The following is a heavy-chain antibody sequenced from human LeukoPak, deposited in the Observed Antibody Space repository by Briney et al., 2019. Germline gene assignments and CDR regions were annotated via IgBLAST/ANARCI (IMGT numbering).Heavy chain of an antibody. CDR1: GGTFSSYA. CDR2: IIPIFGTA. CDR3: ARDGTEYQLLSNWFDP. J-gene: IGHJ5*02. Sequence: GASVKVSCKASGGTFSSYAISWVRQAPGQGLEWMGGIIPIFGTANYAQKFQGRVTITADESTSTAYMELSSLRSEDTAVYYCARDGTEYQLLSNWFDPWGPGTLVTVSS. V-gene: IGHV1-69*13. D-gene: IGHD2-2*01.